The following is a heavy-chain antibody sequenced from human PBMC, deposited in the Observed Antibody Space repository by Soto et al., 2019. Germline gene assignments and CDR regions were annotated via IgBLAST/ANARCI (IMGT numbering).Heavy chain of an antibody. J-gene: IGHJ6*02. Sequence: GGSLRLSCAASGFTFSSYAMHWVRQAPGKGLEWVAVISYDGSNKYYADSVKGRFTISRDNSKNTLYLQMNSLRAEDTAVYYCARDLGAARPLYYYYGMDVWGQGTTVTVSS. CDR3: ARDLGAARPLYYYYGMDV. D-gene: IGHD6-6*01. CDR1: GFTFSSYA. V-gene: IGHV3-30-3*01. CDR2: ISYDGSNK.